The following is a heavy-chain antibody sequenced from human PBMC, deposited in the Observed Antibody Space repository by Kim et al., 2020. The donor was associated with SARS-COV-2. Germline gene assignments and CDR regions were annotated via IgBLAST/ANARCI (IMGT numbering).Heavy chain of an antibody. CDR1: GGSISSGSYY. Sequence: SETLSLTCTVSGGSISSGSYYWSWIRQPAGKGLEWIGRIYTSGSTNYNPSLKSRVTISVDTSKNQFSLKLSSVTAADTAVYYCARGMVRGVITDYWGQGTLVTVSS. D-gene: IGHD3-10*01. V-gene: IGHV4-61*02. CDR2: IYTSGST. CDR3: ARGMVRGVITDY. J-gene: IGHJ4*02.